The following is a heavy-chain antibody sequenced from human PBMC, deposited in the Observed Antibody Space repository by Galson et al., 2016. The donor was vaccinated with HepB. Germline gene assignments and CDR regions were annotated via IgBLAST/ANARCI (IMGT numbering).Heavy chain of an antibody. CDR3: AKGDLLTGSTWGYYLDY. J-gene: IGHJ4*02. V-gene: IGHV3-33*03. D-gene: IGHD3-9*01. CDR1: GFTFKIYG. Sequence: SLRLSCAASGFTFKIYGVHWVRQAPGKGLGWVATIWSDENNRYYGDSVKGRFSISRDNSKNTAYLQMNSLRVEDTAVYYCAKGDLLTGSTWGYYLDYWGQGTLVSVSS. CDR2: IWSDENNR.